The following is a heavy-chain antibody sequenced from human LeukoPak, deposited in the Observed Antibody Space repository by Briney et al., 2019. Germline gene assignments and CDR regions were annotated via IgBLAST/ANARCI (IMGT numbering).Heavy chain of an antibody. CDR1: GFTFSSYA. CDR3: AKDRGYSYGPLDY. D-gene: IGHD5-18*01. V-gene: IGHV3-30*04. Sequence: PGRSLRLSCAASGFTFSSYAMHWVRQAPGKGLEWVAVISYDGSNKYYADSVKGRFTISRDNSKNTLYLQMNSLRAEDTAVYYCAKDRGYSYGPLDYWGQGTLVTVSS. J-gene: IGHJ4*02. CDR2: ISYDGSNK.